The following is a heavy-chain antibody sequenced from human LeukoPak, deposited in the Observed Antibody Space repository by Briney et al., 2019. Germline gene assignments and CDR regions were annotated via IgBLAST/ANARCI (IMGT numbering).Heavy chain of an antibody. J-gene: IGHJ1*01. CDR1: GGSLSSSSYY. CDR3: ARQFYESRSPHAKYFQQ. V-gene: IGHV4-39*01. CDR2: IYYSGST. D-gene: IGHD3-22*01. Sequence: PSETLSLTCSVSGGSLSSSSYYWGWIRQAPGRGLEWIGNIYYSGSTYYSPSLKGRVTISLDTSKNQFSLKLNSVTAADTAVYYCARQFYESRSPHAKYFQQWGQGTLVTVSS.